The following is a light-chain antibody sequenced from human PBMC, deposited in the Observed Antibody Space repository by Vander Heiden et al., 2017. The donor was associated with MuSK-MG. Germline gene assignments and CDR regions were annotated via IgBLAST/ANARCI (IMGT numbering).Light chain of an antibody. CDR1: GGLNVGTYR. V-gene: IGLV5-45*01. Sequence: QAVLTQPASLSASPGASASLTCPLRGGLNVGTYRIYGDQQKTGSPPQDRLRYKSDSDKQQGSGVPSRCSGAKDAAAKAGMLLSSGLQAEDEADYYCMIWYSSAVVFGGGTKLTVL. J-gene: IGLJ2*01. CDR3: MIWYSSAVV. CDR2: YKSDSDK.